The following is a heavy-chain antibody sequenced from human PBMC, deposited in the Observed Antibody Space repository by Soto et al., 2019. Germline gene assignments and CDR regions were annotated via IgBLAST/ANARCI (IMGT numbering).Heavy chain of an antibody. V-gene: IGHV1-18*04. CDR3: SRANIGATTHAVVGDYYGMDV. D-gene: IGHD5-12*01. CDR2: ISAYNGNT. Sequence: QVQLVQSGAEVKKPGASVKVSCKASGYTFTSYGISWVRQAPGQGLEWMGWISAYNGNTNYAQKLQGRVTMTTDTSTSTAYMELRSLRSDYTAVYYCSRANIGATTHAVVGDYYGMDVWGQGTTVTVSS. J-gene: IGHJ6*02. CDR1: GYTFTSYG.